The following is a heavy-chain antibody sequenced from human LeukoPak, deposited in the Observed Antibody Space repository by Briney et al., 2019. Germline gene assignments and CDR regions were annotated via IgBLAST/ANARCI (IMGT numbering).Heavy chain of an antibody. J-gene: IGHJ4*02. D-gene: IGHD2-21*02. V-gene: IGHV3-53*01. CDR2: IYSSGST. Sequence: GGSLRLSCTASGFTFGDYTMSWVRQAPGKGLEWVSIIYSSGSTYYADSVKGRFTISRDNSKNTLYLQMNSLRAEDTAVYYCARVVAAMGGIDYWGQGTLVTVSS. CDR1: GFTFGDYT. CDR3: ARVVAAMGGIDY.